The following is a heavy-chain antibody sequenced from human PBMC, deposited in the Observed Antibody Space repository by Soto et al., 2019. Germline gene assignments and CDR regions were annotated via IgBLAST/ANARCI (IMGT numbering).Heavy chain of an antibody. D-gene: IGHD3-10*01. V-gene: IGHV4-31*03. CDR3: ARDNPRFGESH. CDR1: GGSISSGGYY. CDR2: IYYSGST. Sequence: SETLSLTCTVSGGSISSGGYYWSWIRQHPGKGLEWIGYIYYSGSTYYNPSLKSRVTISVDTSKNQFSLKLSSVTAADTAVYYCARDNPRFGESHWGQGTLVTVSS. J-gene: IGHJ4*02.